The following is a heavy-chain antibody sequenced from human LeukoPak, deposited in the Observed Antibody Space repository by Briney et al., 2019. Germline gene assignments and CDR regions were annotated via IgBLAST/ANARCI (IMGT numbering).Heavy chain of an antibody. CDR2: IYSGGST. CDR3: AREPPGYSSGWYHYGMDV. Sequence: GGSLRLSCAASGFTVSSNYMSWVRQAPGKGLEWVSVIYSGGSTYYADSVKGRCTISRDNAKNSLYLQMNSLRAEDTAVYYCAREPPGYSSGWYHYGMDVWGQGTTVTVSS. CDR1: GFTVSSNY. D-gene: IGHD6-19*01. J-gene: IGHJ6*02. V-gene: IGHV3-53*01.